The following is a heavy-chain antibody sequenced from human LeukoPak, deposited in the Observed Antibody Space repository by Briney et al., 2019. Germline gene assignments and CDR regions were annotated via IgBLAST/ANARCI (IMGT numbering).Heavy chain of an antibody. CDR3: ARIGSGYNWFDP. J-gene: IGHJ5*02. Sequence: SETLSLTCTVSGGSISSYYWSWIRQPPGKGLEWIGSIFYSGTTYYNPSLKSRVTISVDTSKNQFSLRLSSVTAAEKAVYYCARIGSGYNWFDPWGQGTLVTVSS. CDR1: GGSISSYY. D-gene: IGHD3-10*01. V-gene: IGHV4-59*05. CDR2: IFYSGTT.